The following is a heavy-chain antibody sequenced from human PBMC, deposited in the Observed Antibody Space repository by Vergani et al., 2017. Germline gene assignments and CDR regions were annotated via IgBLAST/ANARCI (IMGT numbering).Heavy chain of an antibody. V-gene: IGHV3-30*02. CDR3: AKHFWGWGIDY. CDR1: GFTLSNYD. CDR2: IQFDGSNQ. J-gene: IGHJ4*02. Sequence: QVQLVESGGGVVQRGGSLRLSCATSGFTLSNYDMQWIRQGPGKGLEFVAFIQFDGSNQYYADSVKGRFTLSRDFSKNTLYLQMNSLRTDDTATYCCAKHFWGWGIDYWGQGTQVIVSS. D-gene: IGHD3-16*01.